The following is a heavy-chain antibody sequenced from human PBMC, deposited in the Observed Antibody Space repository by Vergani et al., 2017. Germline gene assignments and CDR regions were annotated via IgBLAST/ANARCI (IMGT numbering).Heavy chain of an antibody. CDR3: AREGLVGASRWFDP. CDR1: GGSVSSGSYY. CDR2: IYYSGST. V-gene: IGHV4-61*01. Sequence: QVQLQESGPGLVKPSETLSLTCTVSGGSVSSGSYYWSWIRQPPGKGLDWIGYIYYSGSTNYNPSLKSRVTISVDTSKNQFSLKLSSVTAADTAVYYCAREGLVGASRWFDPWGQGTLVTVSS. D-gene: IGHD1-26*01. J-gene: IGHJ5*02.